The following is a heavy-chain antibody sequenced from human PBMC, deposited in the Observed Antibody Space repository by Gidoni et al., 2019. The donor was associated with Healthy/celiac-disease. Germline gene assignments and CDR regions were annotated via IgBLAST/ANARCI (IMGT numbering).Heavy chain of an antibody. J-gene: IGHJ4*02. CDR2: ISGSGGST. V-gene: IGHV3-23*01. Sequence: EVQLLESGVGLVQPGGSLRLSCAASGFTFSSYAMSGVRQAPGKGLEWVSAISGSGGSTYYADSVKGRFTISRDNSKNTRYLQMNSLRAEDTAVYYCSKAVVVGSGYFDYWGQGTLVTVSS. D-gene: IGHD2-15*01. CDR3: SKAVVVGSGYFDY. CDR1: GFTFSSYA.